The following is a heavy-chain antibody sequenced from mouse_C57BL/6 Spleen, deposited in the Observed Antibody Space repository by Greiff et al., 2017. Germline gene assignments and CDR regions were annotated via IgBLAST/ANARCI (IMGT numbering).Heavy chain of an antibody. J-gene: IGHJ1*03. Sequence: QVQLKQPGAELVMPGASVKLSCKASGYTFTSYWMHWVKQRPGQGLEWIGEIDPSDSYTNYNQKFKGKSTLTVDKSSSTAYMQLSSLTSEDAAVYYCARSRYEGYFDVWGTGTTVTVSS. V-gene: IGHV1-69*01. CDR2: IDPSDSYT. D-gene: IGHD2-14*01. CDR1: GYTFTSYW. CDR3: ARSRYEGYFDV.